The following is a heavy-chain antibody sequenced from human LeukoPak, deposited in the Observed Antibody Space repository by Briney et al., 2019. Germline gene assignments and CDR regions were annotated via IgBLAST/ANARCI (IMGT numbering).Heavy chain of an antibody. CDR2: IWYDGSIK. CDR1: GFSFGTYG. J-gene: IGHJ4*02. Sequence: PGGSLRLSCAASGFSFGTYGMHWVRQPPGKGLEWVAVIWYDGSIKYYADSVKGRFTISRDNSKNMLYLQMSSLRVDDTAVYYCARAPTVAGTFGYFDYWGQGTLVTVSS. V-gene: IGHV3-33*01. D-gene: IGHD6-19*01. CDR3: ARAPTVAGTFGYFDY.